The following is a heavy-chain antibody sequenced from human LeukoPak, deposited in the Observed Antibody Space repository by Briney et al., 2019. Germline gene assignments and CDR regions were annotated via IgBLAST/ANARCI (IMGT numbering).Heavy chain of an antibody. CDR1: GYTFTSYG. Sequence: ASVKVSCKASGYTFTSYGISWVRQAPGQGLEWMGWISAYNGNTNYAQKLQGRVTMTTDTSTSTAYMELRSLRSDDTAVYYCAREGFQEGYCSSTSCYIPSDCWGQGTLVTVSS. J-gene: IGHJ4*02. V-gene: IGHV1-18*01. CDR3: AREGFQEGYCSSTSCYIPSDC. D-gene: IGHD2-2*02. CDR2: ISAYNGNT.